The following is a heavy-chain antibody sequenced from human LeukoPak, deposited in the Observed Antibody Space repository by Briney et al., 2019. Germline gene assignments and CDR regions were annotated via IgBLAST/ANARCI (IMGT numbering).Heavy chain of an antibody. CDR1: GGSISSYY. D-gene: IGHD5-18*01. CDR2: IYYSGST. CDR3: ARIVDTAMVSKGYYFDY. V-gene: IGHV4-59*01. J-gene: IGHJ4*02. Sequence: SETLSLTCTVSGGSISSYYWSWIRQPPGKGLEWIGYIYYSGSTNYNPSLKSRVTISVDTSKIQFSLKLSSVTAADTAVYYCARIVDTAMVSKGYYFDYWGQGTLVTVSS.